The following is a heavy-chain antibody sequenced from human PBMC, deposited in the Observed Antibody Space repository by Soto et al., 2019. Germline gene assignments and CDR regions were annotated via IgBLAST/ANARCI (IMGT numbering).Heavy chain of an antibody. CDR2: ISSSSSYI. D-gene: IGHD2-2*02. J-gene: IGHJ4*02. CDR3: AREPGYSSSNSCYTGFDY. V-gene: IGHV3-21*01. CDR1: GFTFSSYS. Sequence: GGSLRLSCAASGFTFSSYSMNWVRQAPGKGLEWVSSISSSSSYIYYADSVKGRFTISRDNAKNSLYLQMNSLRAEDTAVYYCAREPGYSSSNSCYTGFDYWGQGTLVTVSS.